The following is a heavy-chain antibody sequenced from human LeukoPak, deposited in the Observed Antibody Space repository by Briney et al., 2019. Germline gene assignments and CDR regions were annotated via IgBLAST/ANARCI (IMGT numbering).Heavy chain of an antibody. CDR3: ARDFYNYDSSGYYALPGGY. CDR2: ISPSGGST. CDR1: GYTFTSYY. D-gene: IGHD3-22*01. Sequence: ASVKVSCKASGYTFTSYYMHWVRQAPGQGLEWMGIISPSGGSTSYAQKFQGRVTMTRDTSTSTVYMELSSLRSEDTAVYYCARDFYNYDSSGYYALPGGYWGQGTLVTVSS. J-gene: IGHJ4*02. V-gene: IGHV1-46*03.